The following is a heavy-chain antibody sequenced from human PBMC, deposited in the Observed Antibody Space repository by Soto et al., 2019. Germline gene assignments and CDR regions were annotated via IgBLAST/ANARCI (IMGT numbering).Heavy chain of an antibody. D-gene: IGHD1-20*01. CDR3: ARDQLLYFGITGTNSNYYYYGMDV. CDR2: ISSSSSYI. CDR1: GFTFSSYS. J-gene: IGHJ6*02. Sequence: PGGSLILSCAASGFTFSSYSMNWVRPAPGKGLEWVSSISSSSSYIYYADSVKGRFTISRDNAKNSLYLQMNSLRAEDTAVYYCARDQLLYFGITGTNSNYYYYGMDVWGQGTTVTVSS. V-gene: IGHV3-21*01.